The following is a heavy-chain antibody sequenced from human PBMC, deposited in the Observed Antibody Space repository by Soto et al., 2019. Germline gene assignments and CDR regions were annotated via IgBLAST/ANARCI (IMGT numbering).Heavy chain of an antibody. V-gene: IGHV4-31*03. Sequence: SETLSLTCTVSGGSISSGGYYWSWIRQHPGKGLEWIGYIYYSGSTYYNPSLKSRVTISVDTSKNQFSLKLSSVTAADTAVYYCAREASYDILTGYSPGRFDPSGQGTLVTVSS. CDR1: GGSISSGGYY. CDR3: AREASYDILTGYSPGRFDP. CDR2: IYYSGST. J-gene: IGHJ5*02. D-gene: IGHD3-9*01.